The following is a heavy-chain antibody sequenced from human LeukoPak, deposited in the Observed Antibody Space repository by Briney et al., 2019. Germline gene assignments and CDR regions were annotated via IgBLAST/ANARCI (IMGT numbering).Heavy chain of an antibody. D-gene: IGHD2-15*01. CDR2: IYYSGST. CDR3: ARRVAGKNYFDY. CDR1: GGSISSYY. Sequence: SETLSLTCTVSGGSISSYYWSWIRQPPGKGLEWIGYIYYSGSTNYNPSLKSRVTISVDTSKNQFSLKLSSVTAADTAVFYCARRVAGKNYFDYWGQGTLVTVSS. J-gene: IGHJ4*02. V-gene: IGHV4-59*08.